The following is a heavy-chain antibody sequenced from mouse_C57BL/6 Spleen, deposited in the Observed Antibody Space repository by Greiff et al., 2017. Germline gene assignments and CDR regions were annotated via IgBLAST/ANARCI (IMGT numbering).Heavy chain of an antibody. CDR1: GFTFSDYG. Sequence: VQLKESGGGLVKPGGSLKLSCAASGFTFSDYGMHWVRQAPEKGLEWVAYISSGSSTIYYADTVKGRFTISRDNAKNTLFLQMTSLRSEDTAMYYCARTPGSSLYYAMDYWGQGTSVTVSS. D-gene: IGHD1-1*01. J-gene: IGHJ4*01. CDR3: ARTPGSSLYYAMDY. CDR2: ISSGSSTI. V-gene: IGHV5-17*01.